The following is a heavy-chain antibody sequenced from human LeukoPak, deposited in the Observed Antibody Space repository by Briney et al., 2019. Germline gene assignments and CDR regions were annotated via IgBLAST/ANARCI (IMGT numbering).Heavy chain of an antibody. CDR1: GFTFSNYW. D-gene: IGHD5-12*01. CDR2: LNADGDSI. Sequence: GGSLRLSCAASGFTFSNYWMHWVRQAPGKGLVWVSRLNADGDSITYADSVRGRFTISRDNAKNTVHLQMNSLRVEDTAIYFCAGAYSAYDPFDYWGQGILVTVSS. V-gene: IGHV3-74*01. CDR3: AGAYSAYDPFDY. J-gene: IGHJ4*02.